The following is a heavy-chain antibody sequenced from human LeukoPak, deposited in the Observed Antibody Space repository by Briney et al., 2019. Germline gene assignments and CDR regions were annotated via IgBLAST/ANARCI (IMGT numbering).Heavy chain of an antibody. CDR1: GFTFSTHG. Sequence: PGGSLRLSCAASGFTFSTHGMHWVRQAPGQGLEWVAIIRYDGSNKYYADSVKGRFTISRDNSKNTLYLQMNNLRAEDTAVYYCAKDSEVTTTIEGWGQGTLVTVSS. CDR2: IRYDGSNK. CDR3: AKDSEVTTTIEG. V-gene: IGHV3-30*02. J-gene: IGHJ1*01. D-gene: IGHD4-11*01.